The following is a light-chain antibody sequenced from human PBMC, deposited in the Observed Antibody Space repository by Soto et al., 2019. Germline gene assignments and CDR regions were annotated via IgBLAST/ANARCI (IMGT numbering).Light chain of an antibody. CDR1: SSNIGSNF. CDR2: SIN. J-gene: IGLJ3*02. CDR3: ASWDDSLNGPV. V-gene: IGLV1-44*01. Sequence: QSMVTQPPSASGTPGQRVTISCSGSSSNIGSNFVSWYQRLPGTAPKLLIYSINQRPSGVPDRFSGSKSGTSASLAISGLQSEDEADYFCASWDDSLNGPVFGGATKVTVL.